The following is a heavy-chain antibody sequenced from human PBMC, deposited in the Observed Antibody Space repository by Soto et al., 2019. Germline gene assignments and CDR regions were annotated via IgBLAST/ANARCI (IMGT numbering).Heavy chain of an antibody. J-gene: IGHJ6*02. CDR1: GGSFSGYY. D-gene: IGHD3-16*01. CDR3: ARDRPVGPYAYKGDQGMDV. Sequence: PSETLSLTCAVYGGSFSGYYWSWIRQPPGKGLEWIGEINHSGSTNYNPSLKSRVTISVDTSKNQFSLKLSSVTAADTAVYYCARDRPVGPYAYKGDQGMDVWGQGTTVTVS. V-gene: IGHV4-34*01. CDR2: INHSGST.